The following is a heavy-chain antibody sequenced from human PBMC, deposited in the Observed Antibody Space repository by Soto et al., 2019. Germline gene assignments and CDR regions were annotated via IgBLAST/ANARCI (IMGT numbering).Heavy chain of an antibody. CDR2: FYHSGST. D-gene: IGHD3-10*01. J-gene: IGHJ4*02. CDR1: GHSISSGYY. CDR3: ARGEYYGSGNYFDY. V-gene: IGHV4-38-2*01. Sequence: SETLSLTCAVSGHSISSGYYWGWIRQPPGKGLEWIGSFYHSGSTYYNPSLKSRVTISVDTSKNQFSLKLSSVTAADTAVYYCARGEYYGSGNYFDYWGQGTLVTVSS.